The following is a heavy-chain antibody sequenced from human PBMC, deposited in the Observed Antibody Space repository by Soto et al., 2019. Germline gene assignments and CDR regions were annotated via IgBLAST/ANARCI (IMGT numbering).Heavy chain of an antibody. CDR1: GDTFNFYS. D-gene: IGHD3-10*01. CDR2: VNPILSMS. J-gene: IGHJ4*02. V-gene: IGHV1-69*02. CDR3: ASSYGSGYRAFDY. Sequence: QVQLVQSGAEVKRPGSSVKVSCKASGDTFNFYSINWVRQAPGVGLEWVGRVNPILSMSNYAQRFQGRVTMTPDKSTSTAYMELRRLRSEDTAIYYCASSYGSGYRAFDYWGQGALVTVSS.